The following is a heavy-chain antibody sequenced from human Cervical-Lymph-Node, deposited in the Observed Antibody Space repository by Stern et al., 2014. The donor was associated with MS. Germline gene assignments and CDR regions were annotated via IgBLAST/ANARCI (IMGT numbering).Heavy chain of an antibody. CDR1: GFILSNYG. Sequence: VHLVESGGGVVQPGRSLTLSCAASGFILSNYGMQWIRQAPGKGLEWVAVMWYDGVNKYYADSVKGRFTISRDNSKNTLFLQMNSLRVEDTAVYYCARGDGDFAAVYWGQGTLVTVSS. CDR2: MWYDGVNK. D-gene: IGHD3-10*01. V-gene: IGHV3-33*01. J-gene: IGHJ4*02. CDR3: ARGDGDFAAVY.